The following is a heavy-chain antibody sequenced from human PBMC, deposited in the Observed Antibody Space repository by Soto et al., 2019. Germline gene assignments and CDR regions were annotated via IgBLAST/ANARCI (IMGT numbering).Heavy chain of an antibody. CDR2: IYYSGST. CDR1: GVSISSGGYY. J-gene: IGHJ6*03. Sequence: SETLSLTCTVSGVSISSGGYYWRWIRQHPGKGLEWIGYIYYSGSTYYNPSLKSRVTISVDTSKNQFPLKLSSVTAADTAVYYCARGPYYGSGSYYNDYYYMDVWGEGTTVTVSS. CDR3: ARGPYYGSGSYYNDYYYMDV. D-gene: IGHD3-10*01. V-gene: IGHV4-31*03.